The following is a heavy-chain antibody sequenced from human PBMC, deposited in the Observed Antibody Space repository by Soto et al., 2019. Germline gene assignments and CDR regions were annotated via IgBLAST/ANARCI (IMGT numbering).Heavy chain of an antibody. V-gene: IGHV3-53*01. J-gene: IGHJ4*02. CDR2: IYSGGST. CDR3: ARGLGNGDYGDPGDY. D-gene: IGHD4-17*01. Sequence: EVQLVESGGGLIQPGGSLRLSCAASGFTVSSNYMSWVRKAPGKGLEWVSLIYSGGSTYYADSVKGRFTISRDNSXXVVYLQMNSLRVEDTAVYYCARGLGNGDYGDPGDYWGQGTLVTVSS. CDR1: GFTVSSNY.